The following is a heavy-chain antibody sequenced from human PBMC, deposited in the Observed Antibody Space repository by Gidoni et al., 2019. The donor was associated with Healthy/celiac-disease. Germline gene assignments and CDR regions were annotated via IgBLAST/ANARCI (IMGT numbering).Heavy chain of an antibody. CDR3: ARDSPTGTTPYYYGMDV. Sequence: QVQLVQSGAEVQKPGASVQVSCKASGYTFTSYGISWVRQAPGQGLEWMGWISAYNGNTNYAQKLQGRVTMTTDTSTSTAYMELRSLRSDDTAVYYCARDSPTGTTPYYYGMDVWGQGTTVTVSS. D-gene: IGHD1-7*01. V-gene: IGHV1-18*01. CDR1: GYTFTSYG. CDR2: ISAYNGNT. J-gene: IGHJ6*02.